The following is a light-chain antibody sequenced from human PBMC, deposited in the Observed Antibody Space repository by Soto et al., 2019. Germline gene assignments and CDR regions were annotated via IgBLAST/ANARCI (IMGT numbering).Light chain of an antibody. J-gene: IGLJ3*02. CDR2: DVS. Sequence: QSALTHPASVSGSPGQSITISCTGTSSDVGGYNYVSWYQQHPGKAPKLMIYDVSNRPSGVSNRFSGSKSGNTASLTISGLQAEDEADYYCSSYTSSSTPRVFGGGTKLTVL. V-gene: IGLV2-14*01. CDR3: SSYTSSSTPRV. CDR1: SSDVGGYNY.